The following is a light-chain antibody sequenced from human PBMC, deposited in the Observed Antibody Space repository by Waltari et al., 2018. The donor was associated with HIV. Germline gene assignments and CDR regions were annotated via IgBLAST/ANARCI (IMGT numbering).Light chain of an antibody. CDR1: QSLLHNNGHNY. J-gene: IGKJ1*01. Sequence: DIAMIQSPDFLAVSPGEPASISCRSSQSLLHNNGHNYLDWYIQRPGQAPELLIYLASRRASGVPGRIAGSGSGTDFILKISRVDPEDVGVYYCMHGQQTPVFGQGTLVEV. V-gene: IGKV2-28*01. CDR2: LAS. CDR3: MHGQQTPV.